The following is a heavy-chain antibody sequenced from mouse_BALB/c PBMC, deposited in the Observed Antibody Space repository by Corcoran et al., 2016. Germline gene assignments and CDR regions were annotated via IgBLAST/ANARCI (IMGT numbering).Heavy chain of an antibody. D-gene: IGHD2-3*01. J-gene: IGHJ1*01. Sequence: QIQLVQSGPELKKPGETVKISCKASGYTFTHYGMNWGKQAPGKGLKWMGWINTYTGEPTYADDFKGRFAFSLETSASTAYLQINNLKNEDMATYFCARWLLKYFDVWGAGTTVTVSS. CDR1: GYTFTHYG. CDR3: ARWLLKYFDV. V-gene: IGHV9-1*02. CDR2: INTYTGEP.